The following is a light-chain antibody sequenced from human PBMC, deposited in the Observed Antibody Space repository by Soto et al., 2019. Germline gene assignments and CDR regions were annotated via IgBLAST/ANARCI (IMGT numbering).Light chain of an antibody. V-gene: IGKV1-8*01. CDR1: QGISSY. Sequence: SFSAATGDRVTLPCRASQGISSYLAWYQQKPGKAPKLLIYKTSILENGVPSWFSGSGSGTEFTLSSSIEPEDYSATYCWQQDSSHRTFGQGTKVDIK. J-gene: IGKJ1*01. CDR3: QQDSSHRT. CDR2: KTS.